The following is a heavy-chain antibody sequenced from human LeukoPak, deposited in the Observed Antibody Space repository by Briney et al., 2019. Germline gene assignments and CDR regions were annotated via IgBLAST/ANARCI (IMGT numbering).Heavy chain of an antibody. D-gene: IGHD3-3*01. V-gene: IGHV1-18*01. CDR2: ISAYNGNT. CDR3: ARDLSFTISGVVIIGTDGSDP. CDR1: GYTFTTSG. J-gene: IGHJ5*02. Sequence: ASVKVSCKASGYTFTTSGISWVRQAPGQGLEWMGWISAYNGNTNYAQNLQGRVTMTTDTSTSTAYMELRSLRSDDTAMYYCARDLSFTISGVVIIGTDGSDPWGQGTLVTVSS.